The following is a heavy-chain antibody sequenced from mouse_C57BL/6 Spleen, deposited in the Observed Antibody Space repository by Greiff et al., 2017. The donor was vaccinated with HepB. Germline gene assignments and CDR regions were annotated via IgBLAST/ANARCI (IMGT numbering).Heavy chain of an antibody. CDR1: GFNIKDYY. Sequence: VQLQQSGAELVRPGASVKLSCTASGFNIKDYYMHWVKQRPEQGLEWIGRIDPEDGDTEYAPKFQGKATMTADTSSNTAYLQLSSLTSEDTAVYYCTTLKSLYDYDRGVFDYWGQGTTLTVSS. V-gene: IGHV14-1*01. D-gene: IGHD2-4*01. CDR2: IDPEDGDT. CDR3: TTLKSLYDYDRGVFDY. J-gene: IGHJ2*01.